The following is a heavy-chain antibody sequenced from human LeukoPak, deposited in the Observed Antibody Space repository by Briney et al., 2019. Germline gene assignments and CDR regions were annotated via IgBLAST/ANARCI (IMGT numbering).Heavy chain of an antibody. V-gene: IGHV3-30*04. Sequence: GGSLRLSCAASGFTFSSYAMHWVRQAPGKGLEWVAVISYDGSNKYYADSVKGRFTISRDNSKNTLYLQMNSLRAEDTAVYYCAREEDHDAFDIWGQGTMVTVSS. CDR2: ISYDGSNK. CDR1: GFTFSSYA. CDR3: AREEDHDAFDI. J-gene: IGHJ3*02.